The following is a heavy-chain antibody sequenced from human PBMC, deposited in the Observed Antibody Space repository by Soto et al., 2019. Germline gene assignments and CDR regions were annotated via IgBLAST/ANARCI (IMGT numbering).Heavy chain of an antibody. V-gene: IGHV3-73*01. CDR2: IRNKNNNYAT. CDR1: GFSLSESA. J-gene: IGHJ6*04. Sequence: EVQLVESGGGLVQPGGSLRLSCAASGFSLSESAIHWVRKPSGKGLEWIGRIRNKNNNYATAYGASVRGRFTMSRDVSKNTGFLQMVSLTVADAVVYYCTRHAGGQGEHSYFFFYMAVWGKGTTVSV. CDR3: TRHAGGQGEHSYFFFYMAV. D-gene: IGHD2-15*01.